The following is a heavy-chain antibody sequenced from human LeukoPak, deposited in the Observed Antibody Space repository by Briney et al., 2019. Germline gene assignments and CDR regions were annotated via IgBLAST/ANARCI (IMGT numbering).Heavy chain of an antibody. D-gene: IGHD6-6*01. V-gene: IGHV1-2*02. CDR2: INPNSGGT. Sequence: GASVKVSCKASGYTFTGYYMHWVRQAPGQGLEWMGWINPNSGGTNYTQKFQGRVTMTRDTSISTAYMELSRLRSDDTAVYYCARFEYSSSSDGYWGQGTLVTVSS. J-gene: IGHJ4*02. CDR1: GYTFTGYY. CDR3: ARFEYSSSSDGY.